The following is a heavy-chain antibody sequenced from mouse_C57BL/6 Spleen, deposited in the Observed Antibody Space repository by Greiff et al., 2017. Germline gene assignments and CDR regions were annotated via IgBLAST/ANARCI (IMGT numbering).Heavy chain of an antibody. J-gene: IGHJ2*01. V-gene: IGHV2-3*01. CDR2: IWGDGST. Sequence: VMLVESGPGLVAPSQSLSITCTVSGFSFTSYGVSWVRQPPGKGLEWLGVIWGDGSTNYHSALISRLIISKDNSKSQVFLKLNSLQSDATATYYCAKGDPHYFDYWGQGTTLTVSS. CDR1: GFSFTSYG. CDR3: AKGDPHYFDY. D-gene: IGHD3-3*01.